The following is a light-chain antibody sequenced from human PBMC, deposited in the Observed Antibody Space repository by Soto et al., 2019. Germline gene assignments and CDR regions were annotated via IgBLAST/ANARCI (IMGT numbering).Light chain of an antibody. CDR2: GAS. V-gene: IGKV3-20*01. J-gene: IGKJ1*01. CDR3: QQYGNSPWT. CDR1: QSVSSSY. Sequence: EIVLTQSPGTLSLSPGERATLSCRASQSVSSSYLAWYQQKSGQAPRLLIYGASSRATDIPDRFSGSGSGTDFTLTISRLEPEDFAVFYCQQYGNSPWTFGQGTKVEIK.